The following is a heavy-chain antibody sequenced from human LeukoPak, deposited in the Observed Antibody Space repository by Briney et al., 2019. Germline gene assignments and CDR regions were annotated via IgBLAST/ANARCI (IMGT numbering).Heavy chain of an antibody. CDR2: IIPILGIA. D-gene: IGHD4-23*01. V-gene: IGHV1-69*02. Sequence: ASVKVSCKASGGTFSSYTISWVRQAPGQGLAWMGRIIPILGIANYAQKFQGRVTITADKSTSTAYMELSSLRSEDTAVYYCALTTVVTRIDYWGQGTLVTVSS. CDR1: GGTFSSYT. J-gene: IGHJ4*02. CDR3: ALTTVVTRIDY.